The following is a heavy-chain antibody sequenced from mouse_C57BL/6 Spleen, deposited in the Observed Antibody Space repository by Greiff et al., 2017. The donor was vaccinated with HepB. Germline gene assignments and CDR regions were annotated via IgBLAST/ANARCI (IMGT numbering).Heavy chain of an antibody. CDR2: IDPSDSYT. J-gene: IGHJ1*03. CDR1: GYTFTSYW. CDR3: ARGRNYGYWYFDV. Sequence: VQLQQPGAELVMPGASVKLSCKASGYTFTSYWMHWVKQRPGQGLEWIGEIDPSDSYTNYNQKFKGKSTLTVDKSSSTAYMQLSSLTSEDSAVYYCARGRNYGYWYFDVWGTGTTVTVSS. V-gene: IGHV1-69*01. D-gene: IGHD2-1*01.